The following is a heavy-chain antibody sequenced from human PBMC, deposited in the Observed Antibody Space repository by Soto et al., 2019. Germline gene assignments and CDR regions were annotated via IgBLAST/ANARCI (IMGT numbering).Heavy chain of an antibody. CDR3: ARELRDWVRGVERGSHFDY. D-gene: IGHD3-10*01. J-gene: IGHJ4*02. Sequence: QVQLVESGGGVVQPGRSLRLSCAASGFTFSSYGMHWVRQAPGKGLEWVAVIWYDGSNKYYTDSVKGRFTISRDNTKNTLYLQMNSLRAEDTAVYYCARELRDWVRGVERGSHFDYRGQGTLVTVSS. V-gene: IGHV3-33*01. CDR2: IWYDGSNK. CDR1: GFTFSSYG.